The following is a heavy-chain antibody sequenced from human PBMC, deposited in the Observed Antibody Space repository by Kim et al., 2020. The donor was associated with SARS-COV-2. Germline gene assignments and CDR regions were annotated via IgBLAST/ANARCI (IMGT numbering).Heavy chain of an antibody. CDR2: ISGSGGST. CDR1: GFTFSSYA. Sequence: GGSLRLSCAASGFTFSSYAMSWVRQAPGKGLEWVSAISGSGGSTYYADSVKGRFTISRDNSKNTLYLQMNSLRAEDTAVYYCAKDPNYYDMGTGAFDIWGQGTMVTVSS. D-gene: IGHD3-22*01. J-gene: IGHJ3*02. CDR3: AKDPNYYDMGTGAFDI. V-gene: IGHV3-23*01.